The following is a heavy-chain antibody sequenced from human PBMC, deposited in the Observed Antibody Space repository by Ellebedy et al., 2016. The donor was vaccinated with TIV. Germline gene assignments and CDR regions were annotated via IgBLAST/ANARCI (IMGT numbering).Heavy chain of an antibody. J-gene: IGHJ3*01. CDR2: LYYTGNT. CDR1: GGSLSDNY. CDR3: VSSVSVDAFDL. D-gene: IGHD3-10*01. Sequence: SETLSLTCAVSGGSLSDNYWTWIRQPPGKGLEWIGYLYYTGNTNYNPSLKSRVTISVNTPRNQFSLKLSSVTAADTAVYYCVSSVSVDAFDLWGQGTMVTVSS. V-gene: IGHV4-59*01.